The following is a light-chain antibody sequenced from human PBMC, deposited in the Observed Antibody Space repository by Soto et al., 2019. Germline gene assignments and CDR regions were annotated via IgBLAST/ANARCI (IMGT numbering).Light chain of an antibody. Sequence: DIQMTQSPSTLSAYVGDRVTFTCRASQSISTWLAWYQQKPGKAPKLLIYDASSLQSDVPSRFSGSGSGTEFTLTISALQTDDFTSYYCQQYMTYETFGQGTKVEIK. CDR1: QSISTW. CDR2: DAS. J-gene: IGKJ1*01. V-gene: IGKV1-5*01. CDR3: QQYMTYET.